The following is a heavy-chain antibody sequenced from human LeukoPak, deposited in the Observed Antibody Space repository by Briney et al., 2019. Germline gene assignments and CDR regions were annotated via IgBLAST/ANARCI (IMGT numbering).Heavy chain of an antibody. V-gene: IGHV4-38-2*02. CDR3: ARGRSWYGGVWFDP. CDR2: NYHSGST. J-gene: IGHJ5*02. D-gene: IGHD6-13*01. Sequence: SETLSLTCSVSGFSVSSAYYWGWIRQPPGKGLEWIGSNYHSGSTYYNPSLKSRITISVDTSKNQFSLKLSSVTAADTAVYYCARGRSWYGGVWFDPWGQGTLVTVSS. CDR1: GFSVSSAYY.